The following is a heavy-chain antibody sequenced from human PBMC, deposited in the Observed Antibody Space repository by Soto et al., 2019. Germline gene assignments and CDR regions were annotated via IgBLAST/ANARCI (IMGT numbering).Heavy chain of an antibody. V-gene: IGHV3-30*04. J-gene: IGHJ6*02. D-gene: IGHD5-18*01. CDR2: ISYDESNK. Sequence: QVQLVETGGGVVQPGRSLRLSCAASGFTFNSYSMHWVRQAPGKGLEWVAVISYDESNKYYAESVKGRFTISRDNSKSTLYLQMNSLRAEDTSVYYCASALKHGYNYGYPYYGMDVWGQGTTVTVSS. CDR3: ASALKHGYNYGYPYYGMDV. CDR1: GFTFNSYS.